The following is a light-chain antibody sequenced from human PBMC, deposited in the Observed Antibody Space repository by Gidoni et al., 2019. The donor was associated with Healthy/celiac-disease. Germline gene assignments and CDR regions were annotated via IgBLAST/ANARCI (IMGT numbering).Light chain of an antibody. CDR3: QVWASSSDHVV. CDR1: NIGSKS. V-gene: IGLV3-21*02. J-gene: IGLJ2*01. Sequence: SYVLTQPPTVSVAPGQTDRITCGGNNIGSKSVHWYQQKPGQAPVLVVYDDGDRPSGIPERFSGSNSGTTATLTLSRVEAGDEADYYCQVWASSSDHVVFGGGTKLTVL. CDR2: DDG.